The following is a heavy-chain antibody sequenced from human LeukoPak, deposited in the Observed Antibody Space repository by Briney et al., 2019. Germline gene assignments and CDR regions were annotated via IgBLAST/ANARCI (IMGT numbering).Heavy chain of an antibody. D-gene: IGHD5-18*01. CDR3: ARGHGGYSPSRAGYYYMDV. CDR2: INHSGST. Sequence: KPSETLSLTCAVYGGSFSGYYWSWIRQPPGKGLEWIGEINHSGSTNYNPSLKSRVTISVDTSKNQFSLKLSSVTAADTAVYYCARGHGGYSPSRAGYYYMDVWGKGTTVTVSS. CDR1: GGSFSGYY. J-gene: IGHJ6*03. V-gene: IGHV4-34*01.